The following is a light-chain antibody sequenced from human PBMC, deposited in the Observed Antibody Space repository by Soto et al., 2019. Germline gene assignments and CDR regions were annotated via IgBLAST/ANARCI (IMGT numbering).Light chain of an antibody. CDR1: QSISSW. V-gene: IGKV1-5*01. Sequence: DIQMTQSPSTLSASVGYRVTITCLASQSISSWLAWYQQKPGKAPKLLIYDASSLESGVPSRFSGSGSGTEFTLTISSLQPDDFATYYCQQYNSYLYTFGQGTKLEIK. CDR3: QQYNSYLYT. J-gene: IGKJ2*01. CDR2: DAS.